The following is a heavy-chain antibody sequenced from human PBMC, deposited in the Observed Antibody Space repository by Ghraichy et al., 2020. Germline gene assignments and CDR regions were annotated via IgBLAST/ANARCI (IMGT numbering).Heavy chain of an antibody. CDR1: GFTFSSYS. D-gene: IGHD1-26*01. Sequence: GGSLRLSCAASGFTFSSYSMIWVRQAPGKGLEWVSYISSGSHDVYYADSVRGRFTISRDNAKNSLYLQMNSLRAEDTAVYFCARGLGYSGSCGSFDQWGQGTLVTVSP. CDR2: ISSGSHDV. CDR3: ARGLGYSGSCGSFDQ. J-gene: IGHJ4*02. V-gene: IGHV3-48*01.